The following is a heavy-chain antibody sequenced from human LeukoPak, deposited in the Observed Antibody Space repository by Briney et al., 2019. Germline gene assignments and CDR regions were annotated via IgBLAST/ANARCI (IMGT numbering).Heavy chain of an antibody. D-gene: IGHD2-2*01. J-gene: IGHJ4*02. CDR3: ARLYCSSTSCYRRYGGGFFDY. CDR1: GGSISSSSYY. V-gene: IGHV4-39*01. Sequence: PSETLSLTCTVSGGSISSSSYYWGWIRQPPGKGLEWIGSIYYSGSTYYNPSLKSRVTISVDTSKNQFSLKLSSVTAADTAVYYCARLYCSSTSCYRRYGGGFFDYWGQGTLVTVSS. CDR2: IYYSGST.